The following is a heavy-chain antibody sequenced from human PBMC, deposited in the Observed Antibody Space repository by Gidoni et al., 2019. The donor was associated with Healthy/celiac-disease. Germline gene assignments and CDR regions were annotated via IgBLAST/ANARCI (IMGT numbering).Heavy chain of an antibody. CDR2: INHSGST. CDR1: GGSFSGYY. Sequence: QLQLQQWGAGLLKPSETLSLTCAVYGGSFSGYYWSWIRQPPGKGLEWIGEINHSGSTNYNPSLKRRVTISVDTSKNQFSLKLSAVTAADTAVYYWARFFHEAADYYYGMDVWGQGTTVTVSS. CDR3: ARFFHEAADYYYGMDV. J-gene: IGHJ6*02. V-gene: IGHV4-34*01.